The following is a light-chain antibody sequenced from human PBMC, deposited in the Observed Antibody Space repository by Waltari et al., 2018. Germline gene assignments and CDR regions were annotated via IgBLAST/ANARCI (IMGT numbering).Light chain of an antibody. CDR1: TSEVGGYNY. CDR2: DVS. CDR3: SSYTSSSVYV. J-gene: IGLJ1*01. V-gene: IGLV2-14*01. Sequence: QSALTQPASVPGSPGQSITISCTGPTSEVGGYNYVSWYQQPPGKAPKLIIYDVSKRPSGVSNRFSGSKSGNTASLTISGLQAEDEADYYCSSYTSSSVYVFGTGTKVTVL.